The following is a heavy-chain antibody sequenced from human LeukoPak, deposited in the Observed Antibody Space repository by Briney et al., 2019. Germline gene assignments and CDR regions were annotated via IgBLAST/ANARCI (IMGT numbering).Heavy chain of an antibody. V-gene: IGHV4-59*12. Sequence: SETLSLTCTVSGGSISSYYWSWIRQPPGKGLEWIGYIYYSGSTNYNPSLKSRVTMSVDTSKNQFSLKLSSVTAADTAVYYCARDSAWTYAVPIGPDAFDIWGQGTMVTVSS. CDR3: ARDSAWTYAVPIGPDAFDI. J-gene: IGHJ3*02. CDR2: IYYSGST. D-gene: IGHD2-8*01. CDR1: GGSISSYY.